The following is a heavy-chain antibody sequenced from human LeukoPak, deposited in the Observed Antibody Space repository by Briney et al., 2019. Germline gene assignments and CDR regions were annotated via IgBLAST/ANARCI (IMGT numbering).Heavy chain of an antibody. CDR3: AKGRCIWGGFDASAI. D-gene: IGHD3-16*01. V-gene: IGHV3-30*18. J-gene: IGHJ3*02. CDR2: ISHEGGRA. Sequence: GGPLSLPCAASGFTFSSYGMHWVRQAPGKGLEWVAVISHEGGRACDADTVKGQFMNGRDNSNNKQYLQMSSLGPEDTGVYYCAKGRCIWGGFDASAIWGQGTMVTVSS. CDR1: GFTFSSYG.